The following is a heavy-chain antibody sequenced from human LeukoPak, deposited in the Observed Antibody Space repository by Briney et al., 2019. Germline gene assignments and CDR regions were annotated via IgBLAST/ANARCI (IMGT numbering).Heavy chain of an antibody. CDR1: GFTFSSYG. CDR2: IRYDGSNK. D-gene: IGHD6-6*01. Sequence: PGGSLRLSCAASGFTFSSYGMHWVRQAPGKGLEWVAFIRYDGSNKYYADSVKGRFTISRDNSKNTLYLQMNRLRAEDTAVYYCARLAARLDAFDIWGQGTMVTVSS. V-gene: IGHV3-30*02. CDR3: ARLAARLDAFDI. J-gene: IGHJ3*02.